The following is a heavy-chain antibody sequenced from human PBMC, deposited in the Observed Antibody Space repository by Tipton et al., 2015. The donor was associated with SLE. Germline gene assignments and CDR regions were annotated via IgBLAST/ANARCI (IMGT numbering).Heavy chain of an antibody. J-gene: IGHJ4*02. V-gene: IGHV4-59*08. CDR1: GASISSYY. D-gene: IGHD1-26*01. CDR3: AGYGGRYIDS. CDR2: IYYTGLT. Sequence: TLSLTCTVSGASISSYYWHWIRQPPGKGLESIGYIYYTGLTNYNPPLKSRVTISLDTSNNQFSLKLTSVTAADTAMYYCAGYGGRYIDSWGQGIRVTVSS.